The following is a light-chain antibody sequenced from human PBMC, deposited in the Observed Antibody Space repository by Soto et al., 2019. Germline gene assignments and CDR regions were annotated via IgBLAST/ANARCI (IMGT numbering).Light chain of an antibody. J-gene: IGKJ1*01. CDR3: QLYSSYSWT. Sequence: DTQMTQSPSTLSASVGDRVTITCRASQSISSWLAWYQQKPGKAPKLLIYKASSLESGVPSRFSGSGSGTEFTLTISSLLPDDLATYICQLYSSYSWTFVQGTKV. CDR2: KAS. V-gene: IGKV1-5*03. CDR1: QSISSW.